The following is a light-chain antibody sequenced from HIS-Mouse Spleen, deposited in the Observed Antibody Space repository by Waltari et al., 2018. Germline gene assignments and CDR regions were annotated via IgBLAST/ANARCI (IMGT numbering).Light chain of an antibody. CDR2: EDS. Sequence: SYELTQPPSASVSPGQTAMITCPVDALPKKYAYWYQQKSGQAPVLVIYEDSKRPSGIPERFSGSSSGTMATLTISGAQVEDEADYYCYSTDSSGNHRVFGGGTKLTVL. CDR1: ALPKKY. V-gene: IGLV3-10*01. CDR3: YSTDSSGNHRV. J-gene: IGLJ2*01.